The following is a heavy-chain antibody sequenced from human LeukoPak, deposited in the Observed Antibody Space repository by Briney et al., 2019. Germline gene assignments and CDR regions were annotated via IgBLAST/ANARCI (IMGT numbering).Heavy chain of an antibody. Sequence: SETLSLTCTVSGGSISSSSHYWGWFRQPPGKGLEWIGYIYYSGSSFCNPSLKSRVTMSVDTSKNQFSLRLNSVTAADTAVYYCARGTVTMVDYWGQGTLVTVSS. V-gene: IGHV4-39*01. CDR3: ARGTVTMVDY. CDR1: GGSISSSSHY. J-gene: IGHJ4*02. D-gene: IGHD3-10*01. CDR2: IYYSGSS.